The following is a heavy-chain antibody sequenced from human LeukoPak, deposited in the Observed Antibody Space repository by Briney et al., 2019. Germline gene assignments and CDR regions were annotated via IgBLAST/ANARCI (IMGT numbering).Heavy chain of an antibody. J-gene: IGHJ2*01. D-gene: IGHD3-22*01. CDR2: VFSSGNT. Sequence: PSETLSLTCTVSSGXISNSYCSWVRQPAGKGPEWLGGVFSSGNTDYNPSFKSRVIMSVDTSKNEFSLKVTSVTAADTAVYYCARLLYYYDTSAYYQAPYWYFDLWGRGTLVTVSS. CDR3: ARLLYYYDTSAYYQAPYWYFDL. CDR1: SGXISNSY. V-gene: IGHV4-4*07.